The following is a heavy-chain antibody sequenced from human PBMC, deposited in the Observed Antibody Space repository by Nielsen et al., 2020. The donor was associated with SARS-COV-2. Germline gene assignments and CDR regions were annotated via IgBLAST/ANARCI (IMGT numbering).Heavy chain of an antibody. D-gene: IGHD6-6*01. Sequence: GESLKISCAASGFTFSSFALHWVRQAPGKGLEWVAIISQDGNTLYNAGSVKGRFTISRDNSENTMFLQMNSLGVDDTAVYYCAREGPDSSSSYFDYWGQGTLVTVSS. CDR1: GFTFSSFA. CDR3: AREGPDSSSSYFDY. J-gene: IGHJ4*02. V-gene: IGHV3-30*04. CDR2: ISQDGNTL.